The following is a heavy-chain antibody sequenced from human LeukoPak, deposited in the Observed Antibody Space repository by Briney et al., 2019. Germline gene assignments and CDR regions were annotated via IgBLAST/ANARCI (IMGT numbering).Heavy chain of an antibody. V-gene: IGHV4-34*01. CDR2: INHSGST. CDR1: GGSFSGYC. CDR3: ARGITMVRGASFDY. J-gene: IGHJ4*02. Sequence: SETLSLTCAVYGGSFSGYCWSWIRQPPGKGLEWIGEINHSGSTNYNPSLKSRVTISVDTSKNQFSLKLSSVTAADTAMYYCARGITMVRGASFDYWGQGTLVTVSS. D-gene: IGHD3-10*01.